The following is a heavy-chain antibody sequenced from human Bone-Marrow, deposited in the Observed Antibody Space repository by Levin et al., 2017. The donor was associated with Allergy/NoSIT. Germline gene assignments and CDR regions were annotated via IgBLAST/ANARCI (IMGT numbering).Heavy chain of an antibody. CDR3: ARERVYYDFWRGTYYYYGMDV. D-gene: IGHD3-3*01. J-gene: IGHJ6*02. V-gene: IGHV3-11*01. CDR1: GFTFSDYY. Sequence: GGSLRLSCAASGFTFSDYYMSWIRQAPGKGLEWVSYISSSGSTIYYADSVKGRFTISRDNAKNSLYLQMNSLRAEDTAVYYCARERVYYDFWRGTYYYYGMDVWGQGTTVTVSS. CDR2: ISSSGSTI.